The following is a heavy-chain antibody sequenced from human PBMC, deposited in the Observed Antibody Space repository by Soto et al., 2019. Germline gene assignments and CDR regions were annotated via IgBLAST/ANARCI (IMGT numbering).Heavy chain of an antibody. CDR1: GGTFSSYA. Sequence: EASVKVSCKASGGTFSSYAISWVRQAPGQGLEWMGGIIPIFGTANYAQKFQGRVTITADESTSTAYMELSSLRSEDTAVYYCARAADYSPEPYYYYGMDVWGQGTTVTVSS. CDR2: IIPIFGTA. CDR3: ARAADYSPEPYYYYGMDV. V-gene: IGHV1-69*13. D-gene: IGHD2-21*01. J-gene: IGHJ6*02.